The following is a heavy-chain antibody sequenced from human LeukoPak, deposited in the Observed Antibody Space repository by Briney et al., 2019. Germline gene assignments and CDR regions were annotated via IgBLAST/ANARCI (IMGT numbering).Heavy chain of an antibody. V-gene: IGHV1-69*13. D-gene: IGHD6-13*01. CDR2: IIPIFGTA. Sequence: SVKLSCKASGGTFSSYAISWVRQAPGQGLEWMGGIIPIFGTANYAQKFQGRVTITADESTSTAYMELSSLRSEDTAVYYCAREDRYSSSWYYFDYWGQGTLVTVSS. CDR1: GGTFSSYA. J-gene: IGHJ4*02. CDR3: AREDRYSSSWYYFDY.